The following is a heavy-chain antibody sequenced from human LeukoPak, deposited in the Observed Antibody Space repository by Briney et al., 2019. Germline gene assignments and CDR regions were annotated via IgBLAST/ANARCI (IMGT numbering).Heavy chain of an antibody. D-gene: IGHD7-27*01. Sequence: GGSLRLSCAASAFTFSDYSMNWVRQAPGKGLEWISYIDTSSSTMYYADSVMGRFTIPRDNAKESLYLQMNSLRGEDTAVYYCAREDDSWGPNNLDLWGQGTMVTVSS. CDR2: IDTSSSTM. V-gene: IGHV3-48*01. J-gene: IGHJ3*01. CDR3: AREDDSWGPNNLDL. CDR1: AFTFSDYS.